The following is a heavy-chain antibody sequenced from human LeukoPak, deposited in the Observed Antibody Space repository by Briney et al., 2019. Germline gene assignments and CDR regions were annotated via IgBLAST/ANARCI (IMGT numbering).Heavy chain of an antibody. Sequence: GGSLRLSCGASGFAFSSYGMHWVRQAPGKGLEWVAVISNDGSNKYYADSVKGRLTISRDNSKNTLYLQMNSLRAEDTAVYYCAKGTNDYSELDYWGQGTLVTVSS. CDR1: GFAFSSYG. J-gene: IGHJ4*02. V-gene: IGHV3-30*18. CDR2: ISNDGSNK. CDR3: AKGTNDYSELDY. D-gene: IGHD2-15*01.